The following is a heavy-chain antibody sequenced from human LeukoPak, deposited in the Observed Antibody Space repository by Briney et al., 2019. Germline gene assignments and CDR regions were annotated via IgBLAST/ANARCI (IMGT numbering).Heavy chain of an antibody. CDR1: GGSISSYY. CDR3: ATYYYDSSGYSDAFDI. D-gene: IGHD3-22*01. J-gene: IGHJ3*02. V-gene: IGHV4-59*01. Sequence: PSETLSLTCTVSGGSISSYYWSWIRQPPGKGLEWIGYTYYSGSTNYNPSLKSRVTISVDTSKNQFSLKLSSVTAADTAVYYCATYYYDSSGYSDAFDIWGQGTMVTVSS. CDR2: TYYSGST.